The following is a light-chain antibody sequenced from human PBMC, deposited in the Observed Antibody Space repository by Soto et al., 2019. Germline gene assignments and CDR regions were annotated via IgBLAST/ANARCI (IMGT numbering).Light chain of an antibody. J-gene: IGLJ3*02. CDR2: GNS. CDR1: SSNIGAGYH. CDR3: QSYDSSLSGSV. Sequence: QPVLTQPPSVSGAPGQRVTISCTGSSSNIGAGYHVHWYQQLPGTAPKLLIYGNSNRPSGVPDRFSGSKSGTSASLAITGLQAEDEADYCCQSYDSSLSGSVFGGGTKLTVL. V-gene: IGLV1-40*01.